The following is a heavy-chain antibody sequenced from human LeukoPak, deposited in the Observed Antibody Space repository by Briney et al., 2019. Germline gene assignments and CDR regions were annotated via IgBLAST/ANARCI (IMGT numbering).Heavy chain of an antibody. V-gene: IGHV4-61*02. J-gene: IGHJ4*02. CDR2: IYTSGST. D-gene: IGHD3-9*01. CDR3: ARHVDYDISWDY. Sequence: SETLSLTCTVSGGSISSGSYYWSCIRQPAGKGLEWIGRIYTSGSTNYNPSLKSRVNISVDKSKNQFSLKLNSVTAADTAVYYCARHVDYDISWDYWGQGTLVTVSS. CDR1: GGSISSGSYY.